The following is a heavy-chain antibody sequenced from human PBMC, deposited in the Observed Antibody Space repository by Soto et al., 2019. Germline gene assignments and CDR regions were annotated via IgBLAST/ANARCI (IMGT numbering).Heavy chain of an antibody. CDR3: ARPGATGSYYWDFDL. CDR2: ILPGDSYT. D-gene: IGHD3-10*01. CDR1: GDRFTSYW. J-gene: IGHJ2*01. V-gene: IGHV5-51*01. Sequence: GESLKISCKGSGDRFTSYWIVWVRQMPGKCLEYMGTILPGDSYTRYGPSFQGQVTISVDKSTSTAYLQWSSLKASDTAMYYYARPGATGSYYWDFDLWGRGTLVTVSS.